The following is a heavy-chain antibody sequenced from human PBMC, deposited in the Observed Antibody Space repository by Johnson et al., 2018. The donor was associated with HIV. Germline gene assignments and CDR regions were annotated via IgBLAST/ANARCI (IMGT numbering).Heavy chain of an antibody. J-gene: IGHJ3*02. CDR3: AKGSGWDSACDI. D-gene: IGHD3-9*01. CDR2: IRYDGSNT. CDR1: GFTLNSYG. Sequence: QMLLVESGGGVVQPGGSLRLSCAASGFTLNSYGMHWVRQAPGKGLEWVAFIRYDGSNTYYGDSMKGRLTISRDNSKNTLFLQMNSLRAEDTAVYYCAKGSGWDSACDIRGQGTMVTVSS. V-gene: IGHV3-30*02.